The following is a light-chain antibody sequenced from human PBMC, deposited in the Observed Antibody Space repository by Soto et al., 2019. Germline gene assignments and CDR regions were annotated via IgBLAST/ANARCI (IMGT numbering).Light chain of an antibody. V-gene: IGKV4-1*01. Sequence: DIVMTQSPDSLAVSLGERATINCKSSQTILYSSNNKNFLAWYQQKPGQPPKLLIYWASTRESGVPDRFSGSGSGTDFTLTISSLQAEDVAVYYCQPYYSTPRTFGGGTKVEIK. CDR2: WAS. CDR3: QPYYSTPRT. J-gene: IGKJ4*01. CDR1: QTILYSSNNKNF.